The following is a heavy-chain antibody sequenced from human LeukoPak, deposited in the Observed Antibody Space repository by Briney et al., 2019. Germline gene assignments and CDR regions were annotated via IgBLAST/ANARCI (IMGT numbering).Heavy chain of an antibody. J-gene: IGHJ4*02. V-gene: IGHV3-23*01. CDR1: GFTFSSYA. Sequence: PGGSLRLSCAASGFTFSSYATSWVRQAPGKGLEWVSAIGGSGASTYYEDSVKGQFTISRDNSKNTLYLQMNSLRAEDTAVYYGAGRELEPLYLGDYWGQGTLVTVSS. CDR3: AGRELEPLYLGDY. CDR2: IGGSGAST. D-gene: IGHD1-1*01.